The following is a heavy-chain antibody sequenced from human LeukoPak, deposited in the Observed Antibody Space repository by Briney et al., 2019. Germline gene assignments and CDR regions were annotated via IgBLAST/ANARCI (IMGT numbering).Heavy chain of an antibody. CDR1: GFTFSSYG. V-gene: IGHV3-33*01. J-gene: IGHJ6*03. Sequence: GGSLRLSCAASGFTFSSYGMHWVRQAPGKGLEWVAVIWYDGSNKYYADSVKGRFTISRDNSKNTLYLQMNSLRAEDTAVYYCARIAAPATSVYYYYYYMDVWGKGTTVTVSS. D-gene: IGHD6-13*01. CDR3: ARIAAPATSVYYYYYYMDV. CDR2: IWYDGSNK.